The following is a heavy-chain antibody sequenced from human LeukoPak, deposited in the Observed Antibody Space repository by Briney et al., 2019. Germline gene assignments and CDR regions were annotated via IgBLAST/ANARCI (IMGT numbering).Heavy chain of an antibody. CDR2: IMFEGSSH. Sequence: PGGSLRLSCAASGFTFRSYGLRWVRQAPGRGLEWVAVIMFEGSSHNYVDSVKGRFTVSRDNSRNTVYLQMNSLRPEATAVYYCARQGSEEYFDHWGQGTLVIVSS. CDR3: ARQGSEEYFDH. CDR1: GFTFRSYG. J-gene: IGHJ4*02. D-gene: IGHD3-10*01. V-gene: IGHV3-30*03.